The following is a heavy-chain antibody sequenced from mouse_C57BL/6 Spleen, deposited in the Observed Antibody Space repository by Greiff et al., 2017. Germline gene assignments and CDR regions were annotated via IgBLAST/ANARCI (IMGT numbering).Heavy chain of an antibody. J-gene: IGHJ3*01. V-gene: IGHV1-64*01. D-gene: IGHD2-2*01. CDR2: IHPNSGST. CDR1: GYTFPSYW. Sequence: QVQLQQPGAELVKPGASVKLSCKASGYTFPSYWMHWVKQRPGQGLEWIGMIHPNSGSTNYNEKFKSKATLTVDKSSSTAYMQLSSLTSEDSAVYYCASWGYLAWFAYWGQGTLVTVSA. CDR3: ASWGYLAWFAY.